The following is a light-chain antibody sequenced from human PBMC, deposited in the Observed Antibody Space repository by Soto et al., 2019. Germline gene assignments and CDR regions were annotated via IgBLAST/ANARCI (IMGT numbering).Light chain of an antibody. CDR1: QSINIY. CDR2: GAS. V-gene: IGKV1-39*01. CDR3: QQSYRSPYT. J-gene: IGKJ2*01. Sequence: IQMTQSPSSLSASVGDSVTVTCRASQSINIYLNWYQQKPGKAPTLLIYGASSLQSGVPSTFTGGGSRTDSTLTITSLQPDDFATYYCQQSYRSPYTFGQGTKLEIK.